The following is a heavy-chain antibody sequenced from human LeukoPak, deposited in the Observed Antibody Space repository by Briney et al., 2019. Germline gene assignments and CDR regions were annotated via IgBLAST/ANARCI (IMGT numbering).Heavy chain of an antibody. D-gene: IGHD6-6*01. CDR1: GGTFSSYA. Sequence: SVKVSCKASGGTFSSYAISWVRQAPGQGLEWMGGIIPIFGTANYAQRFQGRVTITADESTSTAYMELSSLRSEDTAVYYCARVHSSSDYYYYYMDVWGKGTTVTVSS. V-gene: IGHV1-69*01. J-gene: IGHJ6*03. CDR3: ARVHSSSDYYYYYMDV. CDR2: IIPIFGTA.